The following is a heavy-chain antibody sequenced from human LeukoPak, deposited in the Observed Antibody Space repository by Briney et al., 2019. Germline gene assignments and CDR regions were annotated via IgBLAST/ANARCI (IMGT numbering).Heavy chain of an antibody. CDR2: ISGSSSYI. J-gene: IGHJ4*02. Sequence: GGSLRLSCAASGFTFRSCGMTWVRQAPGKGLEWVSSISGSSSYIYYADSVKGRFTISRDNAKNSLYLQMNSLRAEDTAVYYCARGVRQWLLTYYFDYWGQGTLVTVSS. CDR1: GFTFRSCG. D-gene: IGHD6-19*01. V-gene: IGHV3-21*01. CDR3: ARGVRQWLLTYYFDY.